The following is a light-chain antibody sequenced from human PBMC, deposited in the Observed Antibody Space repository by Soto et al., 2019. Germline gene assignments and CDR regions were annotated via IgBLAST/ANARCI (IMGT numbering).Light chain of an antibody. CDR3: SSSTSSSTV. CDR1: SSDVGGYKY. Sequence: QSALTQPASVSGSPGQSITISCTGTSSDVGGYKYVAWYQQHPGKAPKLMIYDVSHRPSGISDRFSGSVSGNTASLTISGLQTEVEADYYCSSSTSSSTVFGTGTKVTVL. CDR2: DVS. V-gene: IGLV2-14*03. J-gene: IGLJ1*01.